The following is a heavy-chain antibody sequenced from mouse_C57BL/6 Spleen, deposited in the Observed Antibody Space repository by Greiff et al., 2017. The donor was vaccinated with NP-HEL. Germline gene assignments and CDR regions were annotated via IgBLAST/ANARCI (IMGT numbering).Heavy chain of an antibody. D-gene: IGHD2-3*01. CDR2: IDPSDSYT. CDR3: AQSMMVTTDWFAY. CDR1: GYTFTSYG. V-gene: IGHV1-59*01. Sequence: QVQLQQPGAELVRPGTSVKLSCKASGYTFTSYGMHWVKQRPGQGLEWIGVIDPSDSYTNYNQKFKGKATLTVDTSSSTAYMQLSSLTSEDSAVYYCAQSMMVTTDWFAYWGQGTLVTVSA. J-gene: IGHJ3*01.